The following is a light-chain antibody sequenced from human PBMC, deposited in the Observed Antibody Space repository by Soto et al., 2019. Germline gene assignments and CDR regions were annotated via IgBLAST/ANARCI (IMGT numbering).Light chain of an antibody. CDR1: QSVSGN. V-gene: IGKV3-15*01. Sequence: EIVMTQSPVTLSVSPGERATLSCRASQSVSGNLAWYQQKPGQAPRLLIYGASTRATGIPARFSGSGSGSDFTLTISRLEPEDFAVYYCQQYAGSSTFGQGTKVDIK. CDR3: QQYAGSST. J-gene: IGKJ1*01. CDR2: GAS.